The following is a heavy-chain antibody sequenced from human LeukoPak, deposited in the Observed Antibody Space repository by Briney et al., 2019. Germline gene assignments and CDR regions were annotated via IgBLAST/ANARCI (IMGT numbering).Heavy chain of an antibody. CDR3: ARDGISRGSGTYYNA. D-gene: IGHD3-10*01. J-gene: IGHJ5*02. CDR1: GFTFSTYA. V-gene: IGHV3-30*01. Sequence: GRSLRVSCAASGFTFSTYAMHWVRQAPGKGLEWVTLISYDGSNKYYADSVKGRFTVSRDNSKNTLYLQMNSLRAEDTAVYYCARDGISRGSGTYYNAWGEGTLVTVSS. CDR2: ISYDGSNK.